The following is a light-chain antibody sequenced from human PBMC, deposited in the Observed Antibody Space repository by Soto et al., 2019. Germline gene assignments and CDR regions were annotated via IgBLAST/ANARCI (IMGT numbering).Light chain of an antibody. V-gene: IGKV3-20*01. CDR2: AAS. CDR3: KQYGSSGT. CDR1: QTVTSNY. J-gene: IGKJ1*01. Sequence: EIVLTQSPGTLSPCPGEGATLSCRASQTVTSNYLAWYQQKPGQAPRLLIYAASNRATGIPDRFSGSGSGTEFTLTISRLEPEDFAVYYCKQYGSSGTFGQGTKVDIK.